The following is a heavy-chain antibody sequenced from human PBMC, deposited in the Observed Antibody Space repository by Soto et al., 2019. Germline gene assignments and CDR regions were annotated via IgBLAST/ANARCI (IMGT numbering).Heavy chain of an antibody. Sequence: EVQLVESGGDLVQPGRSLRLSCAASGFTFDDYPMHWVRQAPGKGLEWVSGISWNSANIGYADSVKGRFTISRDNAKKSLYLQLSGLTAEYTALYFCVKDGLIALFGLVYDGVNVWGRGTMVTVSS. CDR1: GFTFDDYP. CDR3: VKDGLIALFGLVYDGVNV. CDR2: ISWNSANI. J-gene: IGHJ3*01. V-gene: IGHV3-9*01. D-gene: IGHD3-3*01.